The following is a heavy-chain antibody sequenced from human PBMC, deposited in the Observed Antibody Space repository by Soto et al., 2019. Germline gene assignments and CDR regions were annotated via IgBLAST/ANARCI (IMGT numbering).Heavy chain of an antibody. D-gene: IGHD2-2*01. V-gene: IGHV1-69*02. CDR3: ASDLPAAMADY. CDR2: IIPILGIA. J-gene: IGHJ4*02. CDR1: GGTFSSYT. Sequence: QVQLVQSGAEVKKPGSSVKVSCKASGGTFSSYTISWVRQAPGQGLEWMGRIIPILGIANYAQKFQGRVMITADKSTSTAYMELSSLRSEDTAVYYCASDLPAAMADYWGQGTLVTVSS.